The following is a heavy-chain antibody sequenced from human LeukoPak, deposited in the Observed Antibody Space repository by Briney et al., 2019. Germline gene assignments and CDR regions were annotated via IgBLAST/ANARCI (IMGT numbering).Heavy chain of an antibody. D-gene: IGHD3-16*02. Sequence: PGGSLRLSCVASGFTFSDYAMSWVRQAPGKGLEWVSGISDSGGSTYYADSVKGRCTISRDNSKKTVSLQMNNLRDEDTAVYFCARHDSFIPYWGQGTLVTVTS. V-gene: IGHV3-23*01. CDR3: ARHDSFIPY. CDR1: GFTFSDYA. CDR2: ISDSGGST. J-gene: IGHJ4*02.